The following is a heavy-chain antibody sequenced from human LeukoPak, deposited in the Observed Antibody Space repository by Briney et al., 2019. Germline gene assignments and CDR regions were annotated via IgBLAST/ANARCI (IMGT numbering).Heavy chain of an antibody. CDR2: ISGSGDYT. D-gene: IGHD6-13*01. V-gene: IGHV3-23*01. J-gene: IGHJ4*02. CDR3: AKDASSWSRDH. Sequence: PGGFLRLSCAASGFTFSSYGMNWVRQAPGKGLEWVSVISGSGDYTYYSDSVKGRFTISRDNSKNMLYLQMNSLRAEDTAVYYCAKDASSWSRDHWGQGTLVTVSS. CDR1: GFTFSSYG.